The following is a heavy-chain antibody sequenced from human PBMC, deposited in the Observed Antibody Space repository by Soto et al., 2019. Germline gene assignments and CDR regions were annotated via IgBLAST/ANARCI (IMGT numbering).Heavy chain of an antibody. CDR3: ARRERYYGSPGWFDP. CDR2: VYYNENT. J-gene: IGHJ5*01. D-gene: IGHD3-10*01. CDR1: GASINNFAYY. V-gene: IGHV4-39*01. Sequence: QLQLQESGPGLVRPSETLSLTCSVSGASINNFAYYWGWIRQPPGKGLEWIGTVYYNENTYYNPSLKRRVDISVDTAKNQFSLNLRSVTAADTAIYFCARRERYYGSPGWFDPWGQGTLVTVSS.